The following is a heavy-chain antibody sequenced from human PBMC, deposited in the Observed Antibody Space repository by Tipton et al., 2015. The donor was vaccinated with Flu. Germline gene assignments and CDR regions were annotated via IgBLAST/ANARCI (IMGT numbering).Heavy chain of an antibody. D-gene: IGHD5-18*01. J-gene: IGHJ6*03. Sequence: TLSLTCTVSGGSISSYYWSWIRQPPGKGLEWIGYIYYSGSTNYNPSLKSRVTISVDTSKNQFSLKLSSVTAADTAVYYCARAAVDTAMVTDYYYYYMDVWGKGTTVTVS. V-gene: IGHV4-59*01. CDR2: IYYSGST. CDR3: ARAAVDTAMVTDYYYYYMDV. CDR1: GGSISSYY.